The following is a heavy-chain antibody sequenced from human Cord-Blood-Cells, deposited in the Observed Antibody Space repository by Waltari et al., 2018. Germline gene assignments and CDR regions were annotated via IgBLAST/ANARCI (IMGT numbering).Heavy chain of an antibody. V-gene: IGHV3-53*01. CDR3: ARSYSNYYYYGMDV. D-gene: IGHD4-4*01. CDR2: VNSGGTT. CDR1: GFTVSSNY. J-gene: IGHJ6*02. Sequence: EVQLVESGGGLIQPGGSLRLSCAASGFTVSSNYMSWVRQAPGKGMGWVSFVNSGGTTDYADSVKGRFTISRDNSKNTLYRQMNSRRAEDTAVYYCARSYSNYYYYGMDVWGQGTTVTVSS.